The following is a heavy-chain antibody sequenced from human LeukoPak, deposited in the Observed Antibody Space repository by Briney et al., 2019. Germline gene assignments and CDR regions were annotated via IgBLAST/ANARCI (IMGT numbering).Heavy chain of an antibody. CDR1: GYTFTSYA. D-gene: IGHD5-18*01. CDR2: INAGNGNT. J-gene: IGHJ3*02. Sequence: ASVKVSCKASGYTFTSYAMHWVRQAPGQRLEWMGWINAGNGNTKYSQKFQGRVTITRDTSASTAYMELSRLRSDDTAVYYCAKIMAWYSYGSDDTFDIWGQGTMVTISS. V-gene: IGHV1-3*01. CDR3: AKIMAWYSYGSDDTFDI.